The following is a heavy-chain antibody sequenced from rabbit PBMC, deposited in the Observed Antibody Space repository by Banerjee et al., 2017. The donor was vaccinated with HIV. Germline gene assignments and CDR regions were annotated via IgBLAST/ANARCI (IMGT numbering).Heavy chain of an antibody. Sequence: QEQLVESGGGLVQPEGSLTLTCTASGFSFSSSYYMCWVRQAPGKGLEWIGCIYGGSNGGTYYANWAKGRFTISKTSWTTVTLQMTSLTAADTATYFCARDLAGVIGWNFGLWGPGTLVTVS. V-gene: IGHV1S45*01. CDR2: IYGGSNGGT. J-gene: IGHJ6*01. CDR3: ARDLAGVIGWNFGL. D-gene: IGHD4-1*01. CDR1: GFSFSSSYY.